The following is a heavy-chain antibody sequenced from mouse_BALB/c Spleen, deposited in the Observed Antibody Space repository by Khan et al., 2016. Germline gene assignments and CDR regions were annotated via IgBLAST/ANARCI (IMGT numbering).Heavy chain of an antibody. CDR1: GYSITSDYA. Sequence: EVQLQESGPGLVKPSQSLSLTCTVTGYSITSDYAWNWIRQFPGNKLEWMGYISYSGSTSYNPSLKSRISITRDTSKNQFFLQLNSVTTEDTATYYGARGVQFGLRAMDSWWQGTTVTVSS. CDR3: ARGVQFGLRAMDS. D-gene: IGHD3-1*01. V-gene: IGHV3-2*02. J-gene: IGHJ4*01. CDR2: ISYSGST.